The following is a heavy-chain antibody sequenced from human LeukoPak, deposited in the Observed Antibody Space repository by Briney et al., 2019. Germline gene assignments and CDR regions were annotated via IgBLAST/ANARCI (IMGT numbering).Heavy chain of an antibody. V-gene: IGHV3-30*18. Sequence: GGSLRLSCAAPGFTFSSYGMHWVRQAPGKGLDWVAVISNDGSKKYYADSVKGRFTISRDNSKNTLSLQVSGLRTEDTAAYYCAKDRYSYAFEYSDSWGQGTLVTVSS. CDR1: GFTFSSYG. D-gene: IGHD5-18*01. J-gene: IGHJ4*02. CDR2: ISNDGSKK. CDR3: AKDRYSYAFEYSDS.